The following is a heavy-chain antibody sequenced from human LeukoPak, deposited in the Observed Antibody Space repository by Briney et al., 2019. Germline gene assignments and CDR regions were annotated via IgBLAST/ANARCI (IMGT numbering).Heavy chain of an antibody. CDR2: ITPVIETA. CDR1: GGTFLSHT. CDR3: ARGPGDGYNAY. D-gene: IGHD5-24*01. V-gene: IGHV1-69*08. J-gene: IGHJ4*02. Sequence: ASVKVSCKTSGGTFLSHTFSWVRQAPGKGLEWMGKITPVIETANYAQTLQGRVSIYADKSTTTVYMDLSGLRPDDTAVYYCARGPGDGYNAYWGQGTLVTVSS.